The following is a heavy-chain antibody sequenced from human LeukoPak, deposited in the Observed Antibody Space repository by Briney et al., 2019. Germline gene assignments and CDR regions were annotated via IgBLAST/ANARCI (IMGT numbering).Heavy chain of an antibody. Sequence: GGSLRLSCAASGFXFSSYGMHWVRQAPGKGLEWVAVISYDGSNKYYADSVKGRFTISRDNSKNTLYLQMNSLRAEDTAVYYCAKAGYSSSFDYWGQGTLVTVSS. V-gene: IGHV3-30*18. CDR2: ISYDGSNK. CDR1: GFXFSSYG. D-gene: IGHD6-19*01. CDR3: AKAGYSSSFDY. J-gene: IGHJ4*02.